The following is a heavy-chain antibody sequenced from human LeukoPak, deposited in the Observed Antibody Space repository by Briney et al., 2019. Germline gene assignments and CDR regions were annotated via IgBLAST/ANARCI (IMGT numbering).Heavy chain of an antibody. CDR2: ISGSSSYI. Sequence: GGSLRLSCAASGFTFSSYSMNLVRQAPGKRLELVSSISGSSSYIYYADSVKGRFTISRDNAKNSLYLQMNSLRAEDTAVYYCAKDVRGGDHGDYTFQHWGQGTLVTVSS. D-gene: IGHD4-17*01. J-gene: IGHJ1*01. CDR3: AKDVRGGDHGDYTFQH. CDR1: GFTFSSYS. V-gene: IGHV3-21*01.